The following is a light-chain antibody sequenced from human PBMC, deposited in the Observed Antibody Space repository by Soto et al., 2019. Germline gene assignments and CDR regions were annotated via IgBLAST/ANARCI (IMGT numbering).Light chain of an antibody. CDR1: RSDVGAYNY. V-gene: IGLV2-11*01. CDR3: CSYGGGYTPLV. Sequence: QSVLTQPRSVSGSPGQSVTISCTGSRSDVGAYNYVSWYQEHPGKAPKLMIYDVSKRPSGVPGRFSGSKSGNTASLTISGLQAEDEADYYCCSYGGGYTPLVFGGGTKLTVL. J-gene: IGLJ2*01. CDR2: DVS.